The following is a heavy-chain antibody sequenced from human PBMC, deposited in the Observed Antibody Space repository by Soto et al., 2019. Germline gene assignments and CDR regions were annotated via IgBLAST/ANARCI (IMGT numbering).Heavy chain of an antibody. Sequence: ASVKVSCKASGGTFSSYAISWVRQAPGQGLEWMGGIIPIFGTADYAQKFQGRVTITADESTSTGNMELSSLRSEDTAVYYCASHYDSSGYYYRGLDYWGQGTQVTVSS. V-gene: IGHV1-69*13. D-gene: IGHD3-22*01. J-gene: IGHJ4*02. CDR2: IIPIFGTA. CDR1: GGTFSSYA. CDR3: ASHYDSSGYYYRGLDY.